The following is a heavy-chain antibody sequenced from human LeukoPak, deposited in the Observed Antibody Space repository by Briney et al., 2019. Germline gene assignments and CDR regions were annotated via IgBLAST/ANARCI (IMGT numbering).Heavy chain of an antibody. Sequence: PGGSLILSCKASGFTFADRAMSWVRQAPGKGLEWVGFIRSTAYGGETEYAASVKGRSIISRDDSKSIAYLQMNSLNSDDTAVYYCSRARLGGYYYMDVWGKGTTVTVSS. J-gene: IGHJ6*03. D-gene: IGHD3-16*01. CDR1: GFTFADRA. V-gene: IGHV3-49*04. CDR3: SRARLGGYYYMDV. CDR2: IRSTAYGGET.